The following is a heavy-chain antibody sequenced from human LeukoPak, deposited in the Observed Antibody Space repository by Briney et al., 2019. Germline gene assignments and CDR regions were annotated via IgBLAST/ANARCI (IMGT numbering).Heavy chain of an antibody. CDR2: IYSGGST. J-gene: IGHJ4*02. Sequence: GGSLRLSCAASGFTVSSNYMSWVRQAPGKGLEWVSVIYSGGSTYYADSVKGRFTISRDNSKNTLYLQMNSLRAEDTAVYYCARDRGFVKRITMVRGVDYWGQGTLVTVSS. V-gene: IGHV3-53*01. D-gene: IGHD3-10*01. CDR3: ARDRGFVKRITMVRGVDY. CDR1: GFTVSSNY.